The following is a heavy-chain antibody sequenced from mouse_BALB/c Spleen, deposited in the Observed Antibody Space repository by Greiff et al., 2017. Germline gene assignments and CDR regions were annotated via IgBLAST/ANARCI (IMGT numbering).Heavy chain of an antibody. CDR1: GFSLTSYG. CDR3: ARTGDVAY. CDR2: IWAGGST. J-gene: IGHJ3*01. D-gene: IGHD4-1*01. V-gene: IGHV2-9*02. Sequence: VQLQQSGPGLVAPSQSLSITCTVSGFSLTSYGVHWVRQPPGKGLEWLGVIWAGGSTNYNSALMSRLSISKDNSKSQVFLKMNSLQTDDTAMYYCARTGDVAYWGQGTLVTVSA.